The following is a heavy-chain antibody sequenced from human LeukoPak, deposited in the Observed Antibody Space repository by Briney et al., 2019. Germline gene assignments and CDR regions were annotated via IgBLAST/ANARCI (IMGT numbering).Heavy chain of an antibody. CDR3: AKVQRVWELRPYYFDY. CDR1: GFTVSSNS. J-gene: IGHJ4*02. V-gene: IGHV3-23*01. CDR2: ISGSGGST. Sequence: PGGSLRLSCTVSGFTVSSNSWSWVRQAPGKGLEWVSAISGSGGSTYYADSVKGRFTISRDNSKNTLYLQMNSLRAEDTAVYYCAKVQRVWELRPYYFDYWGQGTLVTVSS. D-gene: IGHD1-26*01.